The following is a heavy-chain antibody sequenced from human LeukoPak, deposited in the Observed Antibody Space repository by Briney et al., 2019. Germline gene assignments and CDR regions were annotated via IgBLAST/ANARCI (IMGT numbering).Heavy chain of an antibody. CDR3: ARLPYYDILTGYFNGEWFDP. V-gene: IGHV4-61*01. Sequence: SDTVSLPCTLCGGSVRSGSYYWSWIRQPPGEGLEWIGYIYYSGSTNYNPSLKSRDTISVDTSKNQFSLKLSSVTAADTAVYYCARLPYYDILTGYFNGEWFDPWGQGTLVTVSS. D-gene: IGHD3-9*01. J-gene: IGHJ5*02. CDR1: GGSVRSGSYY. CDR2: IYYSGST.